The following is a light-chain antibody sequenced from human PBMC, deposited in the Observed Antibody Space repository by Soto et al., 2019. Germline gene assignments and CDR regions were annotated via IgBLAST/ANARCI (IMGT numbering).Light chain of an antibody. Sequence: EIVMTQSPATLSASPVERVTLSFRASQSVSNKLGWYQHKPGQAPRLLIYDTSTRAAGTPARFTGSGSGTDFTLTISSLQSEDFAVYYCQQYNTWRSISFGQGTRLEIK. CDR1: QSVSNK. J-gene: IGKJ5*01. CDR3: QQYNTWRSIS. CDR2: DTS. V-gene: IGKV3-15*01.